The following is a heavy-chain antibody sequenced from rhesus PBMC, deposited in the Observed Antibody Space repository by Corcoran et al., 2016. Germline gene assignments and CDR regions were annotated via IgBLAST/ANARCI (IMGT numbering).Heavy chain of an antibody. CDR2: IYGCGGGT. V-gene: IGHV4-106*01. CDR3: ARDQWQFDY. D-gene: IGHD6-25*01. CDR1: GGSISDDYY. Sequence: QVQLQESGPGLVKPSETLSLTCAVSGGSISDDYYWSWIRQPPGKGLEWIGYIYGCGGGTHYNPTLKNRVTISIDTSKNQFTLKLSSVTAADTAVYYCARDQWQFDYWGQGVLVTVSS. J-gene: IGHJ4*01.